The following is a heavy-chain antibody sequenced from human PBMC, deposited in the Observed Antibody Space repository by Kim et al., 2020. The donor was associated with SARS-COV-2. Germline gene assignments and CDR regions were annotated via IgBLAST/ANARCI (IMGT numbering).Heavy chain of an antibody. J-gene: IGHJ4*02. CDR2: NK. D-gene: IGHD1-26*01. CDR3: ARGKSGSFDY. V-gene: IGHV3-33*01. Sequence: NKLYADSVKGRFTSSGDNSKNTVYLQMNSLRVEDTALYYCARGKSGSFDYWGQGTLVTVSS.